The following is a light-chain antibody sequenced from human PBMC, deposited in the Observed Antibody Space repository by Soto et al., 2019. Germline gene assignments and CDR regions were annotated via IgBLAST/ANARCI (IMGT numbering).Light chain of an antibody. CDR3: AAWVDSWNGPA. CDR2: DTS. J-gene: IGLJ2*01. V-gene: IGLV1-44*01. Sequence: QSVMSQPPSSSGTPGQTVTVSCSGTYSNIGINDVHWYRQLSGTAPEILLYDTSQRATGVPDRFSGSRSGTSASLVISGLQAEDEADYHCAAWVDSWNGPAFGGGTKVTVL. CDR1: YSNIGIND.